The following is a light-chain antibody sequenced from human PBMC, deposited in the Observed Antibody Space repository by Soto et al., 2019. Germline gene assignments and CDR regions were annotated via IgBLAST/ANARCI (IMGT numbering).Light chain of an antibody. CDR1: QSVSTS. Sequence: EVLMTQSPATLSVFPGERVTLSCGASQSVSTSLAWYQQKPGQAPRPLIYSASTRASGIPARFSGSGSGTEFTLTITSLESEDFAVYYCQQYINGYTFGQGTKLEIK. CDR3: QQYINGYT. V-gene: IGKV3-15*01. J-gene: IGKJ2*01. CDR2: SAS.